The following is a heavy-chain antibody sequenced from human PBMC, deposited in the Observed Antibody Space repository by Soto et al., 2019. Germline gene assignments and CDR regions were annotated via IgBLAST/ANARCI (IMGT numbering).Heavy chain of an antibody. J-gene: IGHJ4*02. Sequence: QVQLVESGGGVVQPGRSLRLSCAASGFNFSSYVMHWVRQAPGKGLEWVAVIWYDGGNKYYADSVKGRFTISRDNSKNTVYLEMNGLRAEDTAVYYCARDGEWVPRGGLRVLDFFDYWGQGTLVTVSS. CDR1: GFNFSSYV. CDR3: ARDGEWVPRGGLRVLDFFDY. CDR2: IWYDGGNK. D-gene: IGHD3-10*01. V-gene: IGHV3-33*01.